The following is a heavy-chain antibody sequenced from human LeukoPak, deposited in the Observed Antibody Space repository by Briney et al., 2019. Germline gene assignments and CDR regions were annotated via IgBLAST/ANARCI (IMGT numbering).Heavy chain of an antibody. J-gene: IGHJ4*02. V-gene: IGHV4-34*01. CDR1: GGSFSGYY. CDR3: ASSSVLRYFDWLLNDNYFDY. CDR2: INHSGST. D-gene: IGHD3-9*01. Sequence: PSETLSLTCAVYGGSFSGYYWSWIRQPPGKGLEWIGEINHSGSTNYNPSLKSRVSISVDSSKNQFSLKLSSVTAADTAVYYCASSSVLRYFDWLLNDNYFDYWGQGTLVTVSS.